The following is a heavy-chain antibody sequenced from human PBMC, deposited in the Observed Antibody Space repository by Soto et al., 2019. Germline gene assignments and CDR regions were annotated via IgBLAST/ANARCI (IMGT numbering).Heavy chain of an antibody. J-gene: IGHJ4*02. CDR1: GYSFTNFL. CDR2: IGPSGGIT. Sequence: ASVKVSCQASGYSFTNFLIHWVRQAPGQGLEWMGMIGPSGGITRDAQRLQGRITMTRDASTSTVYMELRSLTSEDTAVYYCARDVIGHDNCGKVADSGYYTVERWGQGTLVTVSS. V-gene: IGHV1-46*01. CDR3: ARDVIGHDNCGKVADSGYYTVER. D-gene: IGHD3-22*01.